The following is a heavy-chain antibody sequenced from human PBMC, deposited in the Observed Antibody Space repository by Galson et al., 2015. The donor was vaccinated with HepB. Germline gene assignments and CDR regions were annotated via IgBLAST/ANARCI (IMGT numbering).Heavy chain of an antibody. J-gene: IGHJ5*02. CDR3: ATDANYCTRPLDYADYVFGH. Sequence: SVKVSCKVTGHTLSELAMHWVRQAPGIGLEWMGGFIPEDDETKYAQKFQGRVSMTEDTSTGTAYMELSSLRSEDTAVYYCATDANYCTRPLDYADYVFGHWGQGTLVTVSS. V-gene: IGHV1-24*01. D-gene: IGHD4-17*01. CDR1: GHTLSELA. CDR2: FIPEDDET.